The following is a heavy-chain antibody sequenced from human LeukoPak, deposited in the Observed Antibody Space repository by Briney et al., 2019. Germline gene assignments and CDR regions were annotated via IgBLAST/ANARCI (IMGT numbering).Heavy chain of an antibody. J-gene: IGHJ4*02. Sequence: GGSLRLSCTASGFTFSIYTMNWVRQAPGKGLQWVSSISSTSSYIYYADSVKGRFTISRDNAKNSLYLQMNSLRAEDTAVYYCARDRSGSSWGQGTLVTVSS. CDR3: ARDRSGSS. D-gene: IGHD1-26*01. CDR1: GFTFSIYT. V-gene: IGHV3-21*01. CDR2: ISSTSSYI.